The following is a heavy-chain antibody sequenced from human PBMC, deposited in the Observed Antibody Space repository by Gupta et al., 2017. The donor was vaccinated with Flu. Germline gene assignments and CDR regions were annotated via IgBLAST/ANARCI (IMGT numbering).Heavy chain of an antibody. CDR3: AKDDDSSGGRPPTWFDP. D-gene: IGHD3-22*01. V-gene: IGHV3-23*01. Sequence: EVQLLESGGGLVQPGGSLRLSCAASGFTFSSYAMSWVRQAPGKGLEWVAAISGSGGSTYYTDSVKGRVTISRDNSKNTLYLQMNSLRAEDTAVDYCAKDDDSSGGRPPTWFDPWGQGTLVTVSS. CDR2: ISGSGGST. CDR1: GFTFSSYA. J-gene: IGHJ5*02.